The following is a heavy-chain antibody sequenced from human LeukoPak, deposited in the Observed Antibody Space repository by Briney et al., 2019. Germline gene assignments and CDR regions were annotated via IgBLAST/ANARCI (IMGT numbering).Heavy chain of an antibody. CDR2: ISAYNGNT. J-gene: IGHJ6*03. V-gene: IGHV1-18*01. D-gene: IGHD3-10*01. Sequence: ASVKVSCKTSGYTFTTYVFNWVRQAPGQGLEWMGWISAYNGNTNYAQNLQGRVTMTTDTSTSTAYMEVRSLRSDDTAVYYCAGITMVRGVIPSYYYYYYMDVWGKGTTVTVSS. CDR1: GYTFTTYV. CDR3: AGITMVRGVIPSYYYYYYMDV.